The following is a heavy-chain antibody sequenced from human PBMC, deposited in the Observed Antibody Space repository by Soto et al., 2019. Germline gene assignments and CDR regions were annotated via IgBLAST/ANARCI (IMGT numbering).Heavy chain of an antibody. Sequence: GGSLRLSCAASGFTFDDYTMHWVRQAPGKGLEWVSLISWDGGSTYYADSVKGRFTISRDNSKNSPYLQMNSLRTEDTALYYCAKDIAPIAAAGIPNGMDVWGQGTTVTVSS. CDR1: GFTFDDYT. CDR2: ISWDGGST. V-gene: IGHV3-43*01. CDR3: AKDIAPIAAAGIPNGMDV. D-gene: IGHD6-13*01. J-gene: IGHJ6*02.